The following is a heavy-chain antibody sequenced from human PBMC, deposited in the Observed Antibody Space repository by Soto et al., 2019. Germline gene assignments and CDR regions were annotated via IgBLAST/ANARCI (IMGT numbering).Heavy chain of an antibody. CDR1: GGSMNTYY. V-gene: IGHV4-59*08. CDR3: ARLGGYYQAFDQ. J-gene: IGHJ4*02. D-gene: IGHD3-22*01. Sequence: SLTCTVSGGSMNTYYWGWFRQPPGKGLEWVGYIYYSGSTTYSPSLKSRVTISVDTSKNQFSLKLDSVTAADTAVYYCARLGGYYQAFDQWGQGSLVTVSS. CDR2: IYYSGST.